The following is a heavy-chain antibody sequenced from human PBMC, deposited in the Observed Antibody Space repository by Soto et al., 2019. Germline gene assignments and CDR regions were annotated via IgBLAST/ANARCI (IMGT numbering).Heavy chain of an antibody. V-gene: IGHV4-39*02. J-gene: IGHJ6*02. CDR1: GGSISSSSYY. D-gene: IGHD2-21*01. CDR3: ALFKSGQDYYGMAL. CDR2: IYYSGST. Sequence: SETLSLTCTVSGGSISSSSYYWAWIRQPPGKGLEWIGSIYYSGSTYYNPSLKSRVTISVDTSKNHFSLKLSSVSAPDTAVYYCALFKSGQDYYGMALWRYGTT.